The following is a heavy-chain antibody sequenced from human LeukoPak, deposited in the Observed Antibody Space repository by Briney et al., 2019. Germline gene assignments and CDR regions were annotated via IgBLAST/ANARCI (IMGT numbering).Heavy chain of an antibody. J-gene: IGHJ4*02. V-gene: IGHV4-34*01. Sequence: PSETLSLTCAGYGGSFSVYYWSWIRQPPGRGLEWIGEISHSGSTNYNPSLKRRVTISVDTSQNQFSLKVTSVTAADTAVYFCARGSISVLGAAYSDYWGQGTLVTVSS. CDR2: ISHSGST. CDR1: GGSFSVYY. D-gene: IGHD1-26*01. CDR3: ARGSISVLGAAYSDY.